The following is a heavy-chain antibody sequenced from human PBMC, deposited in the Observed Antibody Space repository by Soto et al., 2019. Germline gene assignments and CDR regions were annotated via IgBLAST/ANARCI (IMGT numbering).Heavy chain of an antibody. V-gene: IGHV3-9*01. CDR2: ISWNSGSI. CDR3: AKDPLGGSSRRRGY. J-gene: IGHJ4*02. CDR1: GFTFDDYA. D-gene: IGHD6-13*01. Sequence: EVQLVESGGGLVQPGRSLRLSCAASGFTFDDYAMHWARQAPGKGLEWVSGISWNSGSIGYADSVKGRFTISRDKAKNALYLQMNSLRAEDTALYYCAKDPLGGSSRRRGYWGQGTLVTVSS.